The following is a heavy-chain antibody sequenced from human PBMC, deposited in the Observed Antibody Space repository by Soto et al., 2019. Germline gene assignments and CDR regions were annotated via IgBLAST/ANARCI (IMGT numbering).Heavy chain of an antibody. D-gene: IGHD1-26*01. V-gene: IGHV1-18*01. Sequence: QVQLVQSGAEVKKPGASVKVSCKTSGYTSTNFGISWVRQAPGQGLEWVGWISGDTGYTSYAQNVQGRVTMTTDTPTNTAYMELRSRRSDDTAVYYCARPSESYRWWFDPWGQGTLVIVSS. J-gene: IGHJ5*02. CDR1: GYTSTNFG. CDR3: ARPSESYRWWFDP. CDR2: ISGDTGYT.